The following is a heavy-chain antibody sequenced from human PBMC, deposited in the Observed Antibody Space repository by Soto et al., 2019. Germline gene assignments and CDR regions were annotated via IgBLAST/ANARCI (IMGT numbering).Heavy chain of an antibody. V-gene: IGHV4-30-2*01. CDR3: ARAHYGDYGYGMDV. CDR2: IYHSGST. CDR1: GGSISRGGYS. Sequence: QLQLQESGSGLVKPSQTLSLTCAVSGGSISRGGYSWSCIRQPPGKGLEWIGYIYHSGSTYYNPSLTSRVAISVDRSKTQFSLKLSPVTAADTAVYYCARAHYGDYGYGMDVWGQGTTVTVSS. J-gene: IGHJ6*02. D-gene: IGHD4-17*01.